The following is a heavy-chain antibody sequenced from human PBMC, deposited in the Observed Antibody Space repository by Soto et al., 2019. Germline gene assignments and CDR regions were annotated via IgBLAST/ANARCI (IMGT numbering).Heavy chain of an antibody. CDR2: IYTSGST. D-gene: IGHD2-15*01. V-gene: IGHV4-4*07. Sequence: SQTLSLTGTVSGASISSYYWSWIRQRAGKGLEWIGRIYTSGSTNYNPSLTSRVTMSVDTSKNQFSLKLSSVTAADTAVSYCAREPDEVLVAAPSDYYGMDVWGQGTTVTVSS. CDR3: AREPDEVLVAAPSDYYGMDV. J-gene: IGHJ6*02. CDR1: GASISSYY.